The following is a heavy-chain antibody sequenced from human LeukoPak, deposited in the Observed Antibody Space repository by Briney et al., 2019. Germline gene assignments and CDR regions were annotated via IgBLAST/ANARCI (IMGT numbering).Heavy chain of an antibody. Sequence: GGSLRLSRAASGFTFSIYAMSWVRQAPGKGLEWGSTISGGGITTYSADRAKGRFTISRDNSKNTMFLQMSSLRADDTAVYYGPRNSYASGWNPFDYWGQGILVTVSS. CDR2: ISGGGITT. V-gene: IGHV3-23*01. CDR1: GFTFSIYA. D-gene: IGHD6-19*01. CDR3: PRNSYASGWNPFDY. J-gene: IGHJ4*02.